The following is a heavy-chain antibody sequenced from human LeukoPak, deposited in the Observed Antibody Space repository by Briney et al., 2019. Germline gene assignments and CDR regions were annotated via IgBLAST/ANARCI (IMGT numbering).Heavy chain of an antibody. V-gene: IGHV4-59*01. CDR1: GGPISTYY. D-gene: IGHD5-12*01. CDR3: ARGRWLHAYFDY. J-gene: IGHJ4*02. Sequence: SETLSLTCTVSGGPISTYYWSWVRQPPGKGLEWIGFIYYSGSTNYNPSLKSRVTISVDTSKNQFSLKLSSVTAADTAVYYCARGRWLHAYFDYWGQGTLVTVSS. CDR2: IYYSGST.